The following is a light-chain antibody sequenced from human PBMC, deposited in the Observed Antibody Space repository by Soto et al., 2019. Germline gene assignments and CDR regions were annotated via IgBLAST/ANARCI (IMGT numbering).Light chain of an antibody. V-gene: IGKV3-20*01. CDR2: GAS. CDR3: QQYGSTPYT. CDR1: QSVTSSC. J-gene: IGKJ2*01. Sequence: EIVLTQSPGTLSLSPGERATLSCRASQSVTSSCLAWYQQKPGQAPRLLIYGASNRATGIPDSFSGSESGTDFTLTISRLEPEDFAVYYCQQYGSTPYTFGQGTKLEIK.